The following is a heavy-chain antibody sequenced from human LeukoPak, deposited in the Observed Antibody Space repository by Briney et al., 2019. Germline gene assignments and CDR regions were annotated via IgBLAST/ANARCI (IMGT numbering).Heavy chain of an antibody. D-gene: IGHD4-17*01. J-gene: IGHJ3*02. CDR2: INAGNGNT. CDR1: QYAFTDYA. Sequence: ASVKVSCKASQYAFTDYAVHWVRQAPGQRLEWMGWINAGNGNTKYSQKFQGRVTITRDTSASTAYMELSSLRSEDTAVYYCARFRDGDYLGNAFDIWGQGTMVTVSS. V-gene: IGHV1-3*01. CDR3: ARFRDGDYLGNAFDI.